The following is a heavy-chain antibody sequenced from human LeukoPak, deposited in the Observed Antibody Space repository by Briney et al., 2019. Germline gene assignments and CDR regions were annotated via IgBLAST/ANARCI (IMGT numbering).Heavy chain of an antibody. CDR3: AREYASLGFDI. V-gene: IGHV3-20*04. J-gene: IGHJ3*02. Sequence: PGGSLRLSCAASGFTFDDRGMSWVRHAPGKGLEWFSGINWNGGSTAYADSVKGRFTISRDNAKKSLYMQMNSLRDEDTALYYCAREYASLGFDIWGQGTMVTVSP. CDR2: INWNGGST. CDR1: GFTFDDRG. D-gene: IGHD7-27*01.